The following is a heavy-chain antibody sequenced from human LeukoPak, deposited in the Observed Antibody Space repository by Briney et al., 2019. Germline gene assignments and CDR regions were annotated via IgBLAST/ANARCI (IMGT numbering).Heavy chain of an antibody. Sequence: GGSLRLSCAASGFTFSDYEMNWVRQAPGKGLEWLSHISISGTTIHYADSVKGRFTISRDNAKNSVYLQMTSLRAEDTALYYCARVPDLNTEDYWGQGTLVTVSS. J-gene: IGHJ4*02. CDR1: GFTFSDYE. CDR2: ISISGTTI. D-gene: IGHD2-8*02. CDR3: ARVPDLNTEDY. V-gene: IGHV3-48*03.